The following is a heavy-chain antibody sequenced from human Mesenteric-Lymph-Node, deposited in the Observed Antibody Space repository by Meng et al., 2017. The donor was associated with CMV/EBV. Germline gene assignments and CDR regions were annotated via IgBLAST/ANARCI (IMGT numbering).Heavy chain of an antibody. V-gene: IGHV3-9*01. Sequence: SLKISCAASGFTFDNYAMHWVRQAPGKGLEWVSGITWNSGIIAYADSVKGRFTISRDNATNSLYLQMNSLRPEDTAFYYCAKDSSYYTYNGWFDPWGQGTLVTVSS. CDR3: AKDSSYYTYNGWFDP. D-gene: IGHD1-26*01. J-gene: IGHJ5*02. CDR1: GFTFDNYA. CDR2: ITWNSGII.